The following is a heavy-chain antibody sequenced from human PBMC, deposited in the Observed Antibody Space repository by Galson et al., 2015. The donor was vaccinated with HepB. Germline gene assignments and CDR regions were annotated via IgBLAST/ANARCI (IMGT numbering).Heavy chain of an antibody. CDR2: ISSSSSYI. CDR3: ARDLEMATIRYFDL. Sequence: SLRLSCAASGFTFSSYSMNWVRQAPGKGLEWVSSISSSSSYIYYADSVKGRFTISRDNAKNSLYLQTNSLRAEDTAVYYCARDLEMATIRYFDLWGRGTLVTVSS. CDR1: GFTFSSYS. V-gene: IGHV3-21*01. D-gene: IGHD5-24*01. J-gene: IGHJ2*01.